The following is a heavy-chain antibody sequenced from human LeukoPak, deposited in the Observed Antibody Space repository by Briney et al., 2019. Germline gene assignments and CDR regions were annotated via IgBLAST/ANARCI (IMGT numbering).Heavy chain of an antibody. CDR3: AREIVTTTTFDS. CDR2: ISSSSSYI. D-gene: IGHD5-12*01. CDR1: GFTFSNYS. J-gene: IGHJ4*02. Sequence: GGSLRLSCAASGFTFSNYSMNCVRQAPGKGLEWVSSISSSSSYIYYADSVKGRFTISRNNAKKSLFLQMNSLRAEDTAVYYCAREIVTTTTFDSWGQGTLVTVSS. V-gene: IGHV3-21*01.